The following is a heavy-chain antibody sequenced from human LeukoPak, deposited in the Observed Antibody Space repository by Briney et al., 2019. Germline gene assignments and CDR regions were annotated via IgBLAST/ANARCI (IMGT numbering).Heavy chain of an antibody. V-gene: IGHV1-3*01. CDR1: GYTFTNYA. CDR3: ARDRGDGYNYEGLDF. CDR2: INAGYGNT. J-gene: IGHJ4*02. Sequence: ASVKVSCKTSGYTFTNYAIHWVRLAPGQRLEWMGWINAGYGNTKYSQKFQGRVTLTSDTSANTAYMDLSSLKSEDTAVYYCARDRGDGYNYEGLDFWGQGTLVTVSS. D-gene: IGHD5-24*01.